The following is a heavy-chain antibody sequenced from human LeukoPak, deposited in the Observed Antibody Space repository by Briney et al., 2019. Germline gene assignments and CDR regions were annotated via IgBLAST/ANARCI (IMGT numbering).Heavy chain of an antibody. CDR2: ISGCNGDV. V-gene: IGHV1-18*01. CDR1: GYTFSNYG. Sequence: ASVKVSCKASGYTFSNYGFTWVRQAPGQGLEWMGTISGCNGDVNYAPKFQGRVTMTTDTSTTTAYMELRSLRFDDTAVYYCARYNSLLRGVTTSDYWGQGTLVTVSS. D-gene: IGHD3-10*01. J-gene: IGHJ4*02. CDR3: ARYNSLLRGVTTSDY.